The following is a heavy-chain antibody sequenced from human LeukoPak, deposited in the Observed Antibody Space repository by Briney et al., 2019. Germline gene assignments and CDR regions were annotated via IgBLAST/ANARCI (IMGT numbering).Heavy chain of an antibody. Sequence: GGSLRLSCAASGFTVSSNYMSWVRQAPGKGLVWVSRINSDGSSTSYADSVKGRFTISRDNAKNTLYLQMNSLRAEDTAVYYCARGKSIVGATSINWGQGTLVTVSS. CDR1: GFTVSSNY. CDR3: ARGKSIVGATSIN. D-gene: IGHD1-26*01. V-gene: IGHV3-74*01. J-gene: IGHJ4*02. CDR2: INSDGSST.